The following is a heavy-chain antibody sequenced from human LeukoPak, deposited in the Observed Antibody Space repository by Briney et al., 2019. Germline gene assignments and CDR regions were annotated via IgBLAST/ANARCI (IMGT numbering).Heavy chain of an antibody. J-gene: IGHJ4*02. Sequence: PGGSLRLSCAASGFTFSSYAMSWVRQAPGKGLEWGSAISGSGGSTYYADSVKGRFTISRDNSNNTLYLQMNSLRAEDTAVYYCAKPPNSGYDLYFDYWGQGTLVTVSS. CDR1: GFTFSSYA. D-gene: IGHD5-12*01. V-gene: IGHV3-23*01. CDR3: AKPPNSGYDLYFDY. CDR2: ISGSGGST.